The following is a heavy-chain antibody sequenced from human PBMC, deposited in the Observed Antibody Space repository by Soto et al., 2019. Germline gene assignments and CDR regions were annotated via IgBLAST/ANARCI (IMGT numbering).Heavy chain of an antibody. V-gene: IGHV2-5*02. D-gene: IGHD3-3*01. Sequence: QITLNESGPTVVKPAETLTLTCTFSGFSLTPSGGGVGWIRQAPGKAPEWLGLTYWDDDKRYSASLKSRLTITKDTSKNQVVLTMASVDPADTATYYCAHRILRTVFGLVTTTAIYFDFWGQGTPVVVSS. J-gene: IGHJ4*02. CDR1: GFSLTPSGGG. CDR2: TYWDDDK. CDR3: AHRILRTVFGLVTTTAIYFDF.